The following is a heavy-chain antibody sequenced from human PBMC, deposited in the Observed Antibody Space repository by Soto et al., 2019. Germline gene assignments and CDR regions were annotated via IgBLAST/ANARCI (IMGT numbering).Heavy chain of an antibody. Sequence: QVQLVQSGAEVKKPGASVKVSCKASGYTFTSYYMHWVRQAPGQWLEWLGIINPSGRSTSYAQKFLGRVTMTRNTSTSTGDIELSSVRSEDTAVYYCPRVRYSSSSETDYWGQGTLVTVSS. V-gene: IGHV1-46*03. CDR3: PRVRYSSSSETDY. D-gene: IGHD6-6*01. J-gene: IGHJ4*02. CDR1: GYTFTSYY. CDR2: INPSGRST.